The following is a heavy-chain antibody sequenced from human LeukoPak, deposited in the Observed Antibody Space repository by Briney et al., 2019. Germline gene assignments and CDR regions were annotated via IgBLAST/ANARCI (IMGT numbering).Heavy chain of an antibody. CDR2: ISSSSSYI. Sequence: GGSLRLSCAASGFTFSSYSMNWVRHRPGKGLEWVSSISSSSSYIYYTDSVKGRFTISRDNAKNSLYLQMSSLRAEDTAVYYCARDRGGSRGAFDIWGQGKMVTVSS. V-gene: IGHV3-21*01. CDR1: GFTFSSYS. J-gene: IGHJ3*02. CDR3: ARDRGGSRGAFDI. D-gene: IGHD2-2*01.